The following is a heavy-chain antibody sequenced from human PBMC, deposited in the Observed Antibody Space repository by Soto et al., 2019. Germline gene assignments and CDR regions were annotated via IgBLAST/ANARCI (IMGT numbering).Heavy chain of an antibody. CDR3: AKVLTGYYYYFEY. J-gene: IGHJ4*02. Sequence: GGSLRLSCAASGFTFRSYAMIWVRQAPGKGLEWVSGVGGSGENTYYADSVKGRFTISRDNSKNTVYLQISSLRAEDTAVYYCAKVLTGYYYYFEYWGQGTLVTVSS. V-gene: IGHV3-23*01. CDR1: GFTFRSYA. CDR2: VGGSGENT. D-gene: IGHD3-9*01.